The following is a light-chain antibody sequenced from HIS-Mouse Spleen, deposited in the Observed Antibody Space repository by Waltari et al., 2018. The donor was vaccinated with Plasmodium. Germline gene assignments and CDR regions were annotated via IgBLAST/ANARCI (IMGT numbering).Light chain of an antibody. J-gene: IGLJ3*02. V-gene: IGLV3-10*01. CDR2: EDS. Sequence: SYELPQPPSVSVSPGQTARITCSGDALPNKYAYWYQQKSGQAPLLFIYEDSKRPSGIPERFSGSSSGTMATLTISGAQVEDEADYYCYSTDSSGNHRVFGGGTKLTVL. CDR1: ALPNKY. CDR3: YSTDSSGNHRV.